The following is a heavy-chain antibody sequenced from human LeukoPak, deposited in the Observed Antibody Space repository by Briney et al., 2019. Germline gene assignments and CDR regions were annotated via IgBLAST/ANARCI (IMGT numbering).Heavy chain of an antibody. J-gene: IGHJ6*02. V-gene: IGHV3-23*01. CDR3: ARDLGGYYYYGMDV. D-gene: IGHD2-15*01. Sequence: GGSLRLSCAASGFTFSSYAMSWVRQAPGKGLDWVSAISGSGGSTHYADSVKGRFTISRDNSKNTLYLQVNSLRAEDTAVYYCARDLGGYYYYGMDVWGQGTTVTVSS. CDR1: GFTFSSYA. CDR2: ISGSGGST.